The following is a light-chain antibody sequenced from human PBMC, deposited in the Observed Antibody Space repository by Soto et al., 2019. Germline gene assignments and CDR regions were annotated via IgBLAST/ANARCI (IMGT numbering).Light chain of an antibody. Sequence: QSALTQPASVSGSPGQSITISCTGTSSDVGNYNLVSWYQQFPGKAPKLIIYEGSRRPSGVSNRFSDSKSGNTASLTISGLQAEDEADYYCCSYAGSFTFDVFGGGTKVTVL. V-gene: IGLV2-23*03. CDR2: EGS. J-gene: IGLJ2*01. CDR1: SSDVGNYNL. CDR3: CSYAGSFTFDV.